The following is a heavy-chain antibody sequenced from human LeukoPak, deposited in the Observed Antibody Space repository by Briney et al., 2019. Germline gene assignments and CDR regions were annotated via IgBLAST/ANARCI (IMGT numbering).Heavy chain of an antibody. D-gene: IGHD2-8*01. V-gene: IGHV3-23*01. CDR3: ARNGAFYGMDV. CDR1: GFTFSSYA. CDR2: ISGSAGST. Sequence: GGSLRLSCAASGFTFSSYAMSWVRQAPGKGLEWVSVISGSAGSTSYADSVKGRFTISRDNSKNTLYLQMNSLRAEDTAVYYCARNGAFYGMDVWGQGTTVTVSS. J-gene: IGHJ6*02.